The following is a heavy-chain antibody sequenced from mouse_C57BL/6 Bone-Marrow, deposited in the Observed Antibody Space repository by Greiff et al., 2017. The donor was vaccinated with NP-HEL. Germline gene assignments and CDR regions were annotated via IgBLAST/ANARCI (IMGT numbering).Heavy chain of an antibody. J-gene: IGHJ4*01. CDR2: IYPGDGDT. V-gene: IGHV1-82*01. CDR3: ARGGRRAMDY. Sequence: VQVVESGPELVKPGASVKISCKASGYAFSSSWMNWVKQRPGKGLEWIGRIYPGDGDTNYNGKFKGKATLTADKSSSTAYMQLSSLTSEDSAVYFCARGGRRAMDYWGQGTSVTVSS. D-gene: IGHD2-12*01. CDR1: GYAFSSSW.